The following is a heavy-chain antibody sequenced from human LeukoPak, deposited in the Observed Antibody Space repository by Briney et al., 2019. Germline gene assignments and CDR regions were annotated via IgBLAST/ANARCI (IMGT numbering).Heavy chain of an antibody. CDR3: ARDGSSGWSIDY. J-gene: IGHJ4*02. CDR1: GGSISSYY. D-gene: IGHD6-19*01. V-gene: IGHV4-59*01. CDR2: IYYSGST. Sequence: SETLSLTCTVSGGSISSYYWSWIRQPPGKGLEWIGYIYYSGSTNYNPSLKSRVTISVDTSKNQFSLKLSSVTAADTAVYYCARDGSSGWSIDYWGQGTLVTVSS.